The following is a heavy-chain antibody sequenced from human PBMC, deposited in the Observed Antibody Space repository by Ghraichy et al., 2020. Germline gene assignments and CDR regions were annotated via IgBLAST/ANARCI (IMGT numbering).Heavy chain of an antibody. CDR1: GFTFSDYY. CDR3: ARCGGDCYYFDY. V-gene: IGHV3-11*06. Sequence: GGSLRLSCAASGFTFSDYYMSWIRQAPGKGLEWVSYISSSSSYTNYADSVKGRFTISRDNAKNSLYLQMNSLRAEDTAVYYCARCGGDCYYFDYWGQGTLVTVSS. J-gene: IGHJ4*02. D-gene: IGHD2-21*01. CDR2: ISSSSSYT.